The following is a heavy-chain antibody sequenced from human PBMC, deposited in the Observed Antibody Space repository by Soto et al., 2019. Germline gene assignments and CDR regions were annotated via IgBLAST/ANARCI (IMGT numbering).Heavy chain of an antibody. CDR1: GFTFSSYA. J-gene: IGHJ3*02. D-gene: IGHD3-3*01. V-gene: IGHV3-23*01. CDR3: AKDGSDFRSGYEVEAFDI. CDR2: ISGSGGST. Sequence: GGSLRLSCAASGFTFSSYAMSWVRQAPGKGLEWVSAISGSGGSTYYADSVKGRFTISRDNSKNTLYLQMNSLRAEDTAVYYCAKDGSDFRSGYEVEAFDIWGQGTMVTVSS.